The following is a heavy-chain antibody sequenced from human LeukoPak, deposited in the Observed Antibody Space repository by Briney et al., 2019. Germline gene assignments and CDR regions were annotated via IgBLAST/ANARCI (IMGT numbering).Heavy chain of an antibody. V-gene: IGHV3-7*03. Sequence: TGGSLRLSCAASGFTFSSYWMNWARQAPGKGLEWVASINHNGNVNYYVDSVKGRFTISRDNAKNSLYLQMSNLRAEDTAVYYCARAQHPRRFGAYYFDYWGQGTLVTVSS. CDR3: ARAQHPRRFGAYYFDY. D-gene: IGHD3-3*01. CDR1: GFTFSSYW. J-gene: IGHJ4*02. CDR2: INHNGNVN.